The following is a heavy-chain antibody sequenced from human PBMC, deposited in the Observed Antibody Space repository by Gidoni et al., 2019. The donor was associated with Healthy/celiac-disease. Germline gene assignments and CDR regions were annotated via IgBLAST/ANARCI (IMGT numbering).Heavy chain of an antibody. Sequence: QVQLVQSGAEAKKPGASVKVSCQASGYTFTGYYMHWVRQAPGQGLAWMALINPNGGGTNYAQKFPGRVTMTRDTSISTAYMALSRLRSDYTAVYYCARGSPYYYDSSGYADYWGQGTLVTVSS. J-gene: IGHJ4*02. CDR1: GYTFTGYY. CDR3: ARGSPYYYDSSGYADY. CDR2: INPNGGGT. D-gene: IGHD3-22*01. V-gene: IGHV1-2*02.